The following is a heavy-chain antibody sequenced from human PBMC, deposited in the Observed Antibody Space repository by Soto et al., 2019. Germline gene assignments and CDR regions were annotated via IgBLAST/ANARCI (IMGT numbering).Heavy chain of an antibody. CDR2: IYYSGST. J-gene: IGHJ6*02. Sequence: PSETLSLTCTVSGGSVSSGSYYWSWIRQPPGKGLEWIGYIYYSGSTNYNPSLKSRVTISVDTSKNQFSLKPSSVTAADTAVYYCARAGYSYGNGNYYYYGMDVWGQGTTVTVSS. CDR1: GGSVSSGSYY. D-gene: IGHD5-18*01. CDR3: ARAGYSYGNGNYYYYGMDV. V-gene: IGHV4-61*01.